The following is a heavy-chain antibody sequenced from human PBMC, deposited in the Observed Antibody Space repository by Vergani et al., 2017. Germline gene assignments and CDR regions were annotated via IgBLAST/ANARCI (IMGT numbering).Heavy chain of an antibody. CDR1: GGTFSSYA. CDR2: ISVYNGET. V-gene: IGHV1-18*01. CDR3: AKVGRSEVAGTFGAFDI. J-gene: IGHJ3*02. D-gene: IGHD6-19*01. Sequence: QVQLVQSGAEVKKPGSSVKVSCKASGGTFSSYALNWVRQAPGEGLEWLGWISVYNGETKFAQKFQGRVTLTRDTSTDTAYMEMGSLRSDDTAVYYCAKVGRSEVAGTFGAFDIWGQGTMVTVSS.